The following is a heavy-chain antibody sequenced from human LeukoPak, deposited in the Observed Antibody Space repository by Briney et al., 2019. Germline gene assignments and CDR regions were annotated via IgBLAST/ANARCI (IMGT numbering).Heavy chain of an antibody. Sequence: GGSLRLSCAASGFTFSRYWMHWVRQVPGKGLEWVSSISSSSSYIYYADSVKGRFTISRDNAKNSLYLQMNSLRAEDTAVYYCARDRGAASLGAFDIWGQGTMVTVSS. CDR3: ARDRGAASLGAFDI. D-gene: IGHD3-3*02. CDR2: ISSSSSYI. J-gene: IGHJ3*02. CDR1: GFTFSRYW. V-gene: IGHV3-21*01.